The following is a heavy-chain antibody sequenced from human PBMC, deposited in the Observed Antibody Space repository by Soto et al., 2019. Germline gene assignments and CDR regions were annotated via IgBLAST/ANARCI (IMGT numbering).Heavy chain of an antibody. CDR3: AHSRTPLKIPIDAFDI. D-gene: IGHD2-21*01. J-gene: IGHJ3*02. V-gene: IGHV2-5*02. CDR2: IYWDDDK. Sequence: QITLKESGPTLVKPTQTLTLTCTFSGFSLSTSGVGVGWIRQPPGKALEWLALIYWDDDKRYSPSLKSRLTIPKDTSNNQVVLTRTNMDPVDTATYSCAHSRTPLKIPIDAFDIWGQGTMVTVSS. CDR1: GFSLSTSGVG.